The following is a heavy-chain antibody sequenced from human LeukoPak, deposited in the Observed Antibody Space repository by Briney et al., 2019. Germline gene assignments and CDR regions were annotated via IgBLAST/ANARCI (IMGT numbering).Heavy chain of an antibody. CDR3: TRTPRITIFGVVRKSFDY. V-gene: IGHV3-49*04. Sequence: PGGSLRLSCTASGFTFRVYAMSWVRQAPGKGLEWVGFIRSKAYSGTTEYAASVRGRFTISRDDSKSIAYLQMNSLKTEDTAVYYCTRTPRITIFGVVRKSFDYWGQGTLVTVSS. J-gene: IGHJ4*02. CDR1: GFTFRVYA. D-gene: IGHD3-3*01. CDR2: IRSKAYSGTT.